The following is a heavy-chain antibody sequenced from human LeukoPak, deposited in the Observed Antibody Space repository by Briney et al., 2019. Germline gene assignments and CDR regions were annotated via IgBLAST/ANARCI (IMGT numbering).Heavy chain of an antibody. J-gene: IGHJ4*02. V-gene: IGHV4-34*01. CDR1: GGSFSGYY. D-gene: IGHD3-16*02. CDR3: VRGDYDYVWGSYRYGYYFDY. Sequence: SETLFLTCAVYGGSFSGYYWSWIRQPPGKGLEWIGEINHSGSTNYNPSLKSRVTISVDTSKNQFSLKLSSVTAADTAVYYCVRGDYDYVWGSYRYGYYFDYWGQGTLVTVSS. CDR2: INHSGST.